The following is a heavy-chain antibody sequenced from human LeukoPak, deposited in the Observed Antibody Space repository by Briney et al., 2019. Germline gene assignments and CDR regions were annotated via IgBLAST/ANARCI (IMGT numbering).Heavy chain of an antibody. V-gene: IGHV1-69*05. CDR2: IIPIFGTA. J-gene: IGHJ4*02. D-gene: IGHD3-9*01. Sequence: AASVKVSCKASGGTFSSYAISWVRQAPGQGLEWMGGIIPIFGTANYAQKFQGRVTITTDESTSTAYMELSSLRSEDTAVYYCARDPHILTGSYFDYWGQGTLVTVSS. CDR3: ARDPHILTGSYFDY. CDR1: GGTFSSYA.